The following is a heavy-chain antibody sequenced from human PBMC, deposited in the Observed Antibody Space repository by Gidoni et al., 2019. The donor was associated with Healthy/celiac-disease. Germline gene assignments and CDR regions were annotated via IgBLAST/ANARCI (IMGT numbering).Heavy chain of an antibody. CDR1: GFTFSSYA. CDR3: AKDGRITIFGVVEGWFDP. D-gene: IGHD3-3*01. Sequence: EVQLLESGGGLVQTGGSLRLFCAASGFTFSSYAMSWVRQAPGKGLEWVSAISGSGGSTYYADSVKGRFTISRDNSKNTLYLQMNSLRAEDTAVYYCAKDGRITIFGVVEGWFDPWGQGTLVTVSS. V-gene: IGHV3-23*01. J-gene: IGHJ5*02. CDR2: ISGSGGST.